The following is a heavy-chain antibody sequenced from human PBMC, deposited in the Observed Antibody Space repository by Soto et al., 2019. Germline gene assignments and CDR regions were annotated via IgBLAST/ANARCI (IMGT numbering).Heavy chain of an antibody. D-gene: IGHD3-16*01. CDR3: ARGRGEIQGP. V-gene: IGHV4-34*01. J-gene: IGHJ5*02. Sequence: LSLTCAVYGGSFSDNYWSWIRQPPGKGLEWLGEINHSGSTNHNPSLKSRVTILADTSKKQFSLKLSSVTAADTAVYYCARGRGEIQGPWGQGTLVTVSS. CDR1: GGSFSDNY. CDR2: INHSGST.